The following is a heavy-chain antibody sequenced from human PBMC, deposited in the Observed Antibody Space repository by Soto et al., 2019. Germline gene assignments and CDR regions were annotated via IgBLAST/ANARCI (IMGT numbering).Heavy chain of an antibody. CDR2: ISGAAGST. CDR3: ARSLPLYDATGYYRAPSDH. D-gene: IGHD3-9*01. V-gene: IGHV3-23*01. J-gene: IGHJ4*02. Sequence: GGSLRLSCAGSGFTFSSYAMNWVRQAPGKGLEWISGISGAAGSTYTADSVKGRFTISRDNSKNTLYLQMNSLRAEDTAVYYCARSLPLYDATGYYRAPSDHWGQGTLVTVSS. CDR1: GFTFSSYA.